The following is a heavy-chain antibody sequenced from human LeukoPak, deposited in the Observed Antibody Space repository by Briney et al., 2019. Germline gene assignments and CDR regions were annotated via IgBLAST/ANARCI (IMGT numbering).Heavy chain of an antibody. CDR3: ARGGGRSMRFDP. J-gene: IGHJ5*02. Sequence: SETLSLTCTFYGGSRSGYYWSWIRQPPGKGLEWIGESNHGGSTNYNPSLKSRVIISADMSKNQFSLKLSSVTAADTAVYYCARGGGRSMRFDPWGQGTLVTVSS. V-gene: IGHV4-34*01. CDR2: SNHGGST. CDR1: GGSRSGYY. D-gene: IGHD2-8*01.